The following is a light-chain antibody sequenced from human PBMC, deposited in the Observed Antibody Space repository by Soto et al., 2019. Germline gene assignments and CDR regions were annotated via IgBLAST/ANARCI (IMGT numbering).Light chain of an antibody. J-gene: IGKJ1*01. CDR1: QSVSSN. CDR2: GAS. Sequence: EIVMTQPPATLSVSPGERATLSCRASQSVSSNLAWYQQKPGQAPRPLIYGASTRATGILARFSGSGSGTEFTLPISILQSEDFAVYYCQQYNNWPPTWTFGQGTKVEIK. CDR3: QQYNNWPPTWT. V-gene: IGKV3-15*01.